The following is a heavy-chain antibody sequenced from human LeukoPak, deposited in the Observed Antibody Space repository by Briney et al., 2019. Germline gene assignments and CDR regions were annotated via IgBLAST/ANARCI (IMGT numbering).Heavy chain of an antibody. CDR1: GFNFDTYG. CDR2: INWNGGST. Sequence: GGSLRLSCAASGFNFDTYGMSWVRQAPGKGLEWVSGINWNGGSTGYADSVKGRFTISRDNAKNSLYLQMNSLRAEDTALYYCARDPLVTYYYDSSGYYYSDYWGQGTLVTVSS. V-gene: IGHV3-20*04. D-gene: IGHD3-22*01. CDR3: ARDPLVTYYYDSSGYYYSDY. J-gene: IGHJ4*02.